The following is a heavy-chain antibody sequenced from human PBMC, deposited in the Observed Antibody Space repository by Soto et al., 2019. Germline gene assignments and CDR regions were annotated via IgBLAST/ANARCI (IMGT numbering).Heavy chain of an antibody. V-gene: IGHV3-48*01. D-gene: IGHD4-17*01. CDR2: ISSSSSSI. J-gene: IGHJ1*01. CDR1: GFTFSSYS. Sequence: EVQLVESGGGLVQPGGSLRLSCAASGFTFSSYSMNWVRQAPGKGLEWVSYISSSSSSIYYADSVKGRFTISRDNAKNSLYLQMNSLRAEDTAVYYCARNDYGDYGYFQHWGQGTVVTVSS. CDR3: ARNDYGDYGYFQH.